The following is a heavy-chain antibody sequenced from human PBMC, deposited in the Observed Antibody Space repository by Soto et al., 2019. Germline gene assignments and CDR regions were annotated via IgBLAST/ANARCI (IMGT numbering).Heavy chain of an antibody. D-gene: IGHD1-1*01. J-gene: IGHJ4*02. CDR1: GFTFRLYW. V-gene: IGHV3-74*01. Sequence: GGSLRLSGFVSGFTFRLYWRHWVHTHPGQSPFWVSRISDAGTTTCYAGSGRGRFTISRDNSKNTLYLQMNNLKPHDTAIYSCKRGPRDDSSGTGAHWGQVPPVVASS. CDR3: KRGPRDDSSGTGAH. CDR2: ISDAGTTT.